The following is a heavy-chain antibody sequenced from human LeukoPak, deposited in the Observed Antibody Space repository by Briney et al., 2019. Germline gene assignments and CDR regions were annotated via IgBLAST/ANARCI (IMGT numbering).Heavy chain of an antibody. CDR1: GFTFSSYW. D-gene: IGHD2-21*02. Sequence: GGSLRLSCAASGFTFSSYWMSWVRQAPGKGLEWVANIKQDGSEKYYVDSVKGRFTISRDNSRNSVFLQMNSLRPEDTALYHCAKEVDCPSDCLFFHSWGQGTLVTASS. V-gene: IGHV3-7*03. CDR2: IKQDGSEK. J-gene: IGHJ4*02. CDR3: AKEVDCPSDCLFFHS.